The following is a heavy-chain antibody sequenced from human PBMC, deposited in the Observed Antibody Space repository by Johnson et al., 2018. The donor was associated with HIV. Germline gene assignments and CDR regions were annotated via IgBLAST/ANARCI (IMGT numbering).Heavy chain of an antibody. J-gene: IGHJ3*02. CDR2: ISYDGSNK. V-gene: IGHV3-30*18. CDR1: GFTFSSYW. Sequence: QVQLVESGGGLVQPGGSLRLSCAASGFTFSSYWMSWVRQAPGKGLEWVAVISYDGSNKYYADSVKGRFTISRDNSKNTLCLQMNSLRAEDTAVYYCAKAIWGGGNLGMGAFDIWGQGTMVTVSS. CDR3: AKAIWGGGNLGMGAFDI. D-gene: IGHD4-23*01.